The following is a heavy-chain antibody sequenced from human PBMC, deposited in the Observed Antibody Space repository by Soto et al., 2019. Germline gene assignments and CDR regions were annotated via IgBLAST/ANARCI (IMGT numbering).Heavy chain of an antibody. CDR1: GFTFDDYA. V-gene: IGHV3-9*01. CDR2: ISWNSGSI. J-gene: IGHJ6*02. Sequence: EVQLVESGGGLVQPGRSLRLSCAASGFTFDDYAMHWVRQAPGKGLEWVSGISWNSGSIGYADSVKGRFTISRDNAKNSLYLQMSSLRAEDTALYYCAKDKGRGFQLGPYYYYYGMDVWGQGTTVTVSS. D-gene: IGHD2-2*01. CDR3: AKDKGRGFQLGPYYYYYGMDV.